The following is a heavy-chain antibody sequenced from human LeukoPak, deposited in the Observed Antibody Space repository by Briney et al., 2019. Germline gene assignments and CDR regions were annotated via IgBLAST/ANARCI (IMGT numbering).Heavy chain of an antibody. Sequence: SETLSLTCAVYGGSFSVYYGSWIRQPPGKGLEWIGEINHSGSTNYNPSLKRRVTISVDTSKNQFSLKLSSVTAADTAVYYCAKSSRYYYGSGSYDYWGQGTLVTVSS. CDR3: AKSSRYYYGSGSYDY. V-gene: IGHV4-34*01. J-gene: IGHJ4*02. D-gene: IGHD3-10*01. CDR1: GGSFSVYY. CDR2: INHSGST.